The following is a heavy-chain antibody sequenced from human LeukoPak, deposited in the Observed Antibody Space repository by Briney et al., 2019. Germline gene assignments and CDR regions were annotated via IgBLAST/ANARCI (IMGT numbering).Heavy chain of an antibody. Sequence: GASVKVSCKASGYAFTSYYMHWVRQAPGQGLEWMGIINPSGGSTSNAQKFQGRVTMTRDTSTSTVYMELSSLRSEDTAVYYCARGEVVYYYDTSGIIGRLAFNIWGQGTMVTVSS. CDR2: INPSGGST. J-gene: IGHJ3*02. CDR3: ARGEVVYYYDTSGIIGRLAFNI. V-gene: IGHV1-46*01. D-gene: IGHD3-22*01. CDR1: GYAFTSYY.